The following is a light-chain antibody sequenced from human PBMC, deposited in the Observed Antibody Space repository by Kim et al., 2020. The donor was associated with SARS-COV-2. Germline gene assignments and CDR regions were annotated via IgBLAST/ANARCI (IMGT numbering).Light chain of an antibody. CDR3: QSYDSSNHVV. CDR2: EDN. Sequence: KTVTISCTRSSGSIASNDVQWYQQRPGSAPTTVIYEDNQRPSGVPDRFSGSIDSSSNSGSLTISGLKTEDEADYYCQSYDSSNHVVFGGGTQLTV. CDR1: SGSIASND. J-gene: IGLJ2*01. V-gene: IGLV6-57*03.